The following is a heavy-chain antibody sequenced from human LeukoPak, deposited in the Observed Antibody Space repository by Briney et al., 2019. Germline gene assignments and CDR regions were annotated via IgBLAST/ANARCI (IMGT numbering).Heavy chain of an antibody. V-gene: IGHV4-30-2*01. CDR2: INHSGST. D-gene: IGHD1-26*01. CDR1: GGSISSGGYS. Sequence: SETLSLTCAVSGGSISSGGYSWSWSRQPPGKGLEWIGEINHSGSTNYNPSLKSRVTISVDTSKNQFSLKLSSVTAADTAVYYCARTNWELSPFDYWGQGTLVTVSS. CDR3: ARTNWELSPFDY. J-gene: IGHJ4*02.